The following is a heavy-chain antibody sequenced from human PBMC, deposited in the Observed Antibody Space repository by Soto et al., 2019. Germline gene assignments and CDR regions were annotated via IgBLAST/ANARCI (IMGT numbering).Heavy chain of an antibody. J-gene: IGHJ4*02. V-gene: IGHV3-23*01. Sequence: GGSLRLSCAASGFTFSGYAMSWVRQAPGKGLEWVSIISVSDGSTYYADSVKGRFTISRDNSKDTLYLQMNSLRADDTAVYYCAKGRSSSWYYFDYWGRGTVVTVSS. CDR1: GFTFSGYA. CDR3: AKGRSSSWYYFDY. D-gene: IGHD6-13*01. CDR2: ISVSDGST.